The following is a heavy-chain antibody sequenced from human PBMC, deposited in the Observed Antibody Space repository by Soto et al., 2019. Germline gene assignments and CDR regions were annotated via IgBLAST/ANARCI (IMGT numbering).Heavy chain of an antibody. CDR1: GFTFSSYA. D-gene: IGHD1-1*01. Sequence: EVLLLESGGGLVQPGGSLRLSCAASGFTFSSYAMTWVRQAPGKGLEWVSVIIPNNEGTFYADSVKGRFTISRDNSKHTLYLQMDSLRVEDTAIYYCAKEGLERLFNFDCWGQGTLVTVSS. CDR3: AKEGLERLFNFDC. CDR2: IIPNNEGT. J-gene: IGHJ4*02. V-gene: IGHV3-23*01.